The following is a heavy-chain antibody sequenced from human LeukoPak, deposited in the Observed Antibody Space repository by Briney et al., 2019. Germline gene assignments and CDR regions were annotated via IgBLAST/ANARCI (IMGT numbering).Heavy chain of an antibody. CDR3: ARDQESIIAGRSSGIDV. Sequence: ASVKDSCKASGYTFSTHCMHWVRQAPGEGLEWMGIINPSAGTTSCVQKFQGRVTLTRDTSTSTIYMELTSLTSEDTAVYFCARDQESIIAGRSSGIDVWGQGTTVTVSS. V-gene: IGHV1-46*01. CDR1: GYTFSTHC. CDR2: INPSAGTT. J-gene: IGHJ6*02. D-gene: IGHD6-6*01.